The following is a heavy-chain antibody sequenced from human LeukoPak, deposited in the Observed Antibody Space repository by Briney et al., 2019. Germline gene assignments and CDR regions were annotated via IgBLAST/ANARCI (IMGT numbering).Heavy chain of an antibody. Sequence: PSETLSLTCAVYGASFSGYYWSWIRQPPGKGLEWIGEINHSGVTNCSPSLKSRVTISVDTSKNQFSLILSSVTAADTAVYYCARSRDFDCWGQGTLVTVSS. CDR2: INHSGVT. CDR1: GASFSGYY. V-gene: IGHV4-34*01. J-gene: IGHJ4*02. CDR3: ARSRDFDC.